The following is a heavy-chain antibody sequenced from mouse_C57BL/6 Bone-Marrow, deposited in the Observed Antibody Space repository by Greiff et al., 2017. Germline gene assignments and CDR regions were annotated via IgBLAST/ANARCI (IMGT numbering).Heavy chain of an antibody. CDR1: GYTFTSYG. J-gene: IGHJ1*03. CDR2: IYPRSGNT. V-gene: IGHV1-81*01. Sequence: QVQLKESGAELARPGASVKLSCKASGYTFTSYGISWVKQRTGQGLEWIGEIYPRSGNTYYNEKFKGKATLTADKSSSTAYMELRSLTSEDSAVYFCARKIPYYYGSSDWYFDVWGTGTTVTVSS. D-gene: IGHD1-1*01. CDR3: ARKIPYYYGSSDWYFDV.